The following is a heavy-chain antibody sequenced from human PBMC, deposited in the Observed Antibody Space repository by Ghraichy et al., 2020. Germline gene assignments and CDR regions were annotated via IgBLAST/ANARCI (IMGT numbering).Heavy chain of an antibody. Sequence: SVKVSCKASGGTFSSYAISWVRQAPGQGLEWMGGIIPIFGTANYAQKFQGRVTITADESTSTAYMELSSLRSEDTAVYYCARDPAAGFTFGGVIVGVFDYWGQGTLVTVSS. CDR3: ARDPAAGFTFGGVIVGVFDY. V-gene: IGHV1-69*13. CDR1: GGTFSSYA. CDR2: IIPIFGTA. D-gene: IGHD3-16*02. J-gene: IGHJ4*02.